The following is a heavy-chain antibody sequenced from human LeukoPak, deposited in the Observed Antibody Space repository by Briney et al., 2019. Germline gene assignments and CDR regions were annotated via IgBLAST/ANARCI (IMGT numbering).Heavy chain of an antibody. Sequence: PGGSLRLSCAASGFTFDDYAMHWVRQAPGKGLEWVSGISWNSGSIGYADSVKGRFTISRDNSKNTLYLQMNSLRAEDTAVYYCAKMIGTWIQLWTPRYYFDYWGQGTLVTVSS. D-gene: IGHD5-18*01. J-gene: IGHJ4*02. V-gene: IGHV3-9*01. CDR1: GFTFDDYA. CDR2: ISWNSGSI. CDR3: AKMIGTWIQLWTPRYYFDY.